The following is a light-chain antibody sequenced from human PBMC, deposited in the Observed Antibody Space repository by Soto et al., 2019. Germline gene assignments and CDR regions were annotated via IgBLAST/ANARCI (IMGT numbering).Light chain of an antibody. J-gene: IGKJ5*01. CDR3: QQQNHWPPSIT. CDR1: QNVSSY. CDR2: DAS. V-gene: IGKV3-11*01. Sequence: EIVWTQSPATLSLSPGERATFSCRASQNVSSYLAWYQQKPGQAPRLLIYDASTRATGIAARFSGSGSRTDFTLTISSLEPEDFAVYYCQQQNHWPPSITFGQGKRLEIQ.